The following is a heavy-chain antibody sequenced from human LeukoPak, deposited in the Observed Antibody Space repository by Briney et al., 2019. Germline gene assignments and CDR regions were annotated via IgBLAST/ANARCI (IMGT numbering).Heavy chain of an antibody. CDR3: ARGVIAAAGTHYYYYYMDV. CDR1: GGPISSYY. J-gene: IGHJ6*03. Sequence: PSETLSLTCTVSGGPISSYYWSWIRQPPGKGLEWIGEINHSGSTNYNPSLKSRVTISVDTSKNQFSLKLSSVTAADTAVYYCARGVIAAAGTHYYYYYMDVWGKGTTVTVSS. D-gene: IGHD6-13*01. CDR2: INHSGST. V-gene: IGHV4-34*01.